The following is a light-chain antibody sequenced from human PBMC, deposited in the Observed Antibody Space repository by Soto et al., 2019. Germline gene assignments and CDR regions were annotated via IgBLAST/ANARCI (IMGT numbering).Light chain of an antibody. Sequence: EIVLTQSQATLSVCPWETASLSCLASQSAGNFLAWYQQKPGQAPRLLIYGASNRAAGIPARFSGSGFGTDFTLTISSLEPEDAAVYYCQQRSNWPPITFGQGTRLEI. CDR2: GAS. J-gene: IGKJ5*01. CDR1: QSAGNF. CDR3: QQRSNWPPIT. V-gene: IGKV3-11*01.